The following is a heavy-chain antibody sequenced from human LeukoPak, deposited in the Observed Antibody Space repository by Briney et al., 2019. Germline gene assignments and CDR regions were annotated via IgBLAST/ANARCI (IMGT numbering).Heavy chain of an antibody. Sequence: GGSLRLSCAASGFTFSSYSMNWVRQVPGKGLEWVSYISSSSSTIYYADSVKGRFTISRDNSKNTLYLQVNSLRAEDTAVYYCAKALDYWYFDYWGQGTLVTVSS. CDR3: AKALDYWYFDY. CDR1: GFTFSSYS. D-gene: IGHD2/OR15-2a*01. J-gene: IGHJ4*02. CDR2: ISSSSSTI. V-gene: IGHV3-48*01.